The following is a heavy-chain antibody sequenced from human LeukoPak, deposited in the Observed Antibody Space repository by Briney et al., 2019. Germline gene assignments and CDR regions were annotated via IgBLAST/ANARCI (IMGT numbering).Heavy chain of an antibody. CDR1: GGSISSGDYY. V-gene: IGHV4-30-4*01. CDR2: IYYSGST. D-gene: IGHD3-22*01. J-gene: IGHJ4*02. CDR3: ARAHRDSYYYDSSGYYLDPYYFDY. Sequence: SETLSLTCTVSGGSISSGDYYWSWIRQPPGEGLEWIGYIYYSGSTYYNPSLKSQVTISVDTSKNQFSLKLSSVTAADTAVYYCARAHRDSYYYDSSGYYLDPYYFDYWGQGTLVTVSS.